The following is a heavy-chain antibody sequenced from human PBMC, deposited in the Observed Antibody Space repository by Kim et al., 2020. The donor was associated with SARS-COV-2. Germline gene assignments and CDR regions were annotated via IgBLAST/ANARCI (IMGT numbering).Heavy chain of an antibody. Sequence: GGSLRLSCTASGFTFGDYAMSWFRQAPGKGLEWVGFIRSKAYGGTTEYAASVKGRFTISRDDSKSIAYLQMNSLKTEDTAVYYCTRDEGYDSSGYYYYYYGMDVWGQGTTVTVSS. CDR1: GFTFGDYA. D-gene: IGHD3-22*01. J-gene: IGHJ6*02. V-gene: IGHV3-49*03. CDR3: TRDEGYDSSGYYYYYYGMDV. CDR2: IRSKAYGGTT.